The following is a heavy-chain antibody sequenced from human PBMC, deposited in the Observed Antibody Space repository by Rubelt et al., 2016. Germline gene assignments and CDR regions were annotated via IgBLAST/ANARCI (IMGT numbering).Heavy chain of an antibody. CDR2: INHSGST. Sequence: QVQLQQWGAGLLKPSETLSLTCAVYGGSFSGYYWSWIRQPPGKGLEWIGEINHSGSTNYNPSLKSRVTLSVDTSKNQFSLKLSSVTAADTAVYYCARRVRGYSYGNRFGYWGQGTLVTVSS. V-gene: IGHV4-34*01. D-gene: IGHD5-18*01. CDR3: ARRVRGYSYGNRFGY. J-gene: IGHJ4*02. CDR1: GGSFSGYY.